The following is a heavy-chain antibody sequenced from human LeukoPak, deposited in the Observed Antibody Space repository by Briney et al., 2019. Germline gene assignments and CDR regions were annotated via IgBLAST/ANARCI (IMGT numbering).Heavy chain of an antibody. D-gene: IGHD2-2*01. Sequence: GGSLRLSCAASEFTFSSYSMNWVRQAPGKGLEWISYFSTSSGTISYADSVKGRFTISRDNAKNSLYLQMNSLRAEDTAVYYCVRDSMYAFDMWGQGTMVTVSS. CDR3: VRDSMYAFDM. V-gene: IGHV3-48*01. CDR2: FSTSSGTI. CDR1: EFTFSSYS. J-gene: IGHJ3*02.